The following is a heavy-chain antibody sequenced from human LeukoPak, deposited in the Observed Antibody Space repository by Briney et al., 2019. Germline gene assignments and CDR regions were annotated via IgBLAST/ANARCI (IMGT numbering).Heavy chain of an antibody. D-gene: IGHD3-10*02. J-gene: IGHJ6*02. CDR3: ARLMFECMDV. CDR1: GGSISSGDYY. CDR2: IYYSGSS. Sequence: SQTLSLTFTVSGGSISSGDYYWSWIRRPPGKGLEWIGYIYYSGSSYYNPSLKSRVTISVDTSKNQFSLKLSSVTAADTAVYYCARLMFECMDVWGQGTTVTVSS. V-gene: IGHV4-30-4*01.